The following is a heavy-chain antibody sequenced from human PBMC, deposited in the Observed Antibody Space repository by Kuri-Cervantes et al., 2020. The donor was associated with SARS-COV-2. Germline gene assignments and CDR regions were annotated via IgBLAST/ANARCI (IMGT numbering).Heavy chain of an antibody. CDR1: GYTFTTYA. CDR2: INTNTGNP. V-gene: IGHV7-4-1*02. CDR3: ARGPYGSGSYYTDY. J-gene: IGHJ4*02. Sequence: ASVKVSCKASGYTFTTYAMNWVRQAPGQGLEWMGWINTNTGNPTYAQGFTGRFVFSSDTSVSTAYLQISSLKAEDTAVYYCARGPYGSGSYYTDYWVQGTLVTVSS. D-gene: IGHD3-10*01.